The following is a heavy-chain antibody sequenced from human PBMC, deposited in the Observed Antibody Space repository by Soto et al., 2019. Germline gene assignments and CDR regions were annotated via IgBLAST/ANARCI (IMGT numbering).Heavy chain of an antibody. D-gene: IGHD3-16*01. CDR1: VFTFRSYG. CDR2: ISYDGSYK. V-gene: IGHV3-30*18. J-gene: IGHJ4*02. Sequence: RWSLRLSCSASVFTFRSYGMHWSRQAPGRGLEWVAVISYDGSYKSYEDSVKGRFTISRDNYKNTLHLQMDSLRAEDTAVYYCAKNFIPLSPDLYFDSWGQGTLVTVS. CDR3: AKNFIPLSPDLYFDS.